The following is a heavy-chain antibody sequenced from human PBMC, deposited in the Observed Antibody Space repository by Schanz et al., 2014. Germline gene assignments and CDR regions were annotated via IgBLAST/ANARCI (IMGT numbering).Heavy chain of an antibody. D-gene: IGHD1-1*01. Sequence: EVQLVESGGGLVQPGGSLRLSCAASGFTFTTNAMSWVRQPPGKGLEWVSAISGNGGSTFYAESVRGRFFISRDSSKNTLFLHMNSLRAEDTAVYYCVRDAGRDGYNLAFDVWGQGTLVTVSS. CDR1: GFTFTTNA. CDR3: VRDAGRDGYNLAFDV. CDR2: ISGNGGST. V-gene: IGHV3-23*04. J-gene: IGHJ3*01.